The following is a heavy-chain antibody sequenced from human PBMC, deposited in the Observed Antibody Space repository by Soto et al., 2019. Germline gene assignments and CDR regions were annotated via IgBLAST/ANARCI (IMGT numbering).Heavy chain of an antibody. CDR2: IWYDGSNK. Sequence: PGGSLRLSCAASGFTFSSYGMHWVRQAPGKGLEWVAVIWYDGSNKYYADSVKGRFTISRDNSKNTLYLQMNSLRAEDTAVYYCARDWPRELRQVVTLYAFDIWGQGTMVTVSS. CDR3: ARDWPRELRQVVTLYAFDI. CDR1: GFTFSSYG. D-gene: IGHD1-7*01. J-gene: IGHJ3*02. V-gene: IGHV3-33*01.